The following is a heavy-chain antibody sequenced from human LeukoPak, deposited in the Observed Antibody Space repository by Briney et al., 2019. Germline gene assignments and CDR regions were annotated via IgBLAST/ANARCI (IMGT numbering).Heavy chain of an antibody. V-gene: IGHV3-23*01. D-gene: IGHD3-10*01. CDR2: ISGSGDNT. CDR1: GFTFTSYA. CDR3: AKVLWFGEFPFDY. J-gene: IGHJ4*02. Sequence: GGSLRLSCPASGFTFTSYAMSWVRQAPGKGLEWVSAISGSGDNTYYADSVKGRFTISRDNSKNTLYLQMNSLRAEDTAVYYCAKVLWFGEFPFDYWGQGTLVTVSS.